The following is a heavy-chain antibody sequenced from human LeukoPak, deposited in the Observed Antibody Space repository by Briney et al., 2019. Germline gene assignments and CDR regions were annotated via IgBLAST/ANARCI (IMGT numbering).Heavy chain of an antibody. D-gene: IGHD3-10*01. CDR2: FDPEDGET. Sequence: GASVKVSCKVSGCTLTDLSMHWVRQAPGKRLEWMGGFDPEDGETIYAQKFQGRVTMTEDTSTDTAYMELSSLRPEDTAVYYCATAGYGSGTYPLGDWGQGTLVTVSS. V-gene: IGHV1-24*01. J-gene: IGHJ4*02. CDR1: GCTLTDLS. CDR3: ATAGYGSGTYPLGD.